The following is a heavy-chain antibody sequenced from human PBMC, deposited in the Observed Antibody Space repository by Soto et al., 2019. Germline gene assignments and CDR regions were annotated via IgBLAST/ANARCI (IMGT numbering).Heavy chain of an antibody. CDR1: GFTFSSYA. D-gene: IGHD3-22*01. CDR3: ANRLGYYDSSGYPYYFDY. J-gene: IGHJ4*02. V-gene: IGHV3-23*01. Sequence: PGGSLRLSCAASGFTFSSYAVSWVRQAPGKGLEWVSAISGSGGSTYYADSVKGRFTISRDNSKNTLYLQMNSLRAEDTAVYYCANRLGYYDSSGYPYYFDYWGQGPLVTVSS. CDR2: ISGSGGST.